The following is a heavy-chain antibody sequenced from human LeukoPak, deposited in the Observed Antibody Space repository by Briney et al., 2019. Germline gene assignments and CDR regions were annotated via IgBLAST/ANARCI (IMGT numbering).Heavy chain of an antibody. CDR2: MNPNSGNT. CDR3: ARGAHYFGSGFDP. Sequence: ASVKVSCKASGYTFTGYYMHWVRQATGQGLEWMGWMNPNSGNTGYAQNFQGRVTMTRNTSISTAYMELTSLRSEDTAMYYCARGAHYFGSGFDPWGQRTLVTVSS. D-gene: IGHD3-10*01. CDR1: GYTFTGYY. J-gene: IGHJ5*02. V-gene: IGHV1-8*02.